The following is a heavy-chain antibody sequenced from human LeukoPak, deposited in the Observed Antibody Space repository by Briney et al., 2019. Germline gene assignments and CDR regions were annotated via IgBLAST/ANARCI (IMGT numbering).Heavy chain of an antibody. CDR1: GGSISNYY. V-gene: IGHV4-59*01. Sequence: SETLSLTRTVSGGSISNYYWSWIRQPPERGLEWIGYLYNSGTTKYNPSLKSRVTISVDTSKNQLSLKLSSVTAADTAVYYCARDGGRVRGPPGDAFDIWGQGTMVTVSS. J-gene: IGHJ3*02. D-gene: IGHD3-10*01. CDR3: ARDGGRVRGPPGDAFDI. CDR2: LYNSGTT.